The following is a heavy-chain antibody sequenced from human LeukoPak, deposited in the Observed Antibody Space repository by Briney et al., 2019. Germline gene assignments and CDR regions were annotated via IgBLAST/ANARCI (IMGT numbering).Heavy chain of an antibody. V-gene: IGHV3-23*01. D-gene: IGHD4-11*01. CDR2: ISGSGGST. CDR1: GFTFSSYA. J-gene: IGHJ4*02. Sequence: PGGSLRLSCAASGFTFSSYAMSWVRQAPGKGLEWVSAISGSGGSTYYADSVKGRFTISRDNSKNTLYLQMNSLRAEDTAVYYCAKLFGKTVTRVLDGRLDYWGQGTLVTVSS. CDR3: AKLFGKTVTRVLDGRLDY.